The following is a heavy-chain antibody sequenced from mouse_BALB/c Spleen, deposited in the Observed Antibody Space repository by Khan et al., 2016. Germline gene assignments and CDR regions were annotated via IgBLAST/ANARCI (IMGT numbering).Heavy chain of an antibody. V-gene: IGHV14-1*02. D-gene: IGHD2-1*01. CDR1: GFNIKDNY. J-gene: IGHJ3*01. CDR2: IDPENGNT. CDR3: ARGDYGNYAAY. Sequence: EVQLQESGAELVRPGASVKLSCKASGFNIKDNYMHWVKQRPEQGLECIGWIDPENGNTIYAPKFQGKASITADTSSNTAYPQLSSLTSEDTAVYYCARGDYGNYAAYWGQGALVTVSA.